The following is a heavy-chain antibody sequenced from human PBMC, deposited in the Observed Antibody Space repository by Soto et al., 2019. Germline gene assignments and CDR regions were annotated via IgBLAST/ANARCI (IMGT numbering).Heavy chain of an antibody. CDR3: ARDRNTALDV. J-gene: IGHJ6*02. CDR1: GVIISSND. V-gene: IGHV3-53*01. CDR2: LYTGGTT. D-gene: IGHD2-2*02. Sequence: GGSXRLSCLFSGVIISSNDMIWVRQAPGMRLEWVSVLYTGGTTYTAHSVEGRFNISRDNSRNTLYLQMNNLRVEDTAIYLCARDRNTALDVWGQGTTVTVSS.